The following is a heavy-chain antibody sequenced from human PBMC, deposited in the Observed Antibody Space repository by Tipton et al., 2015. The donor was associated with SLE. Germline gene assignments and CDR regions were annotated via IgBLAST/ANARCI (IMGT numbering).Heavy chain of an antibody. CDR1: GGSISSHY. D-gene: IGHD6-13*01. J-gene: IGHJ4*02. V-gene: IGHV4-34*01. CDR2: INHSGST. Sequence: TLSLTCTVSGGSISSHYWSWIRQPPGKGLEWIGEINHSGSTNYNPSLKSRVTISVDTSKNQFSLKLSSVTAADTAVYYCARHRAGGMRDYWGQGTLVTVSS. CDR3: ARHRAGGMRDY.